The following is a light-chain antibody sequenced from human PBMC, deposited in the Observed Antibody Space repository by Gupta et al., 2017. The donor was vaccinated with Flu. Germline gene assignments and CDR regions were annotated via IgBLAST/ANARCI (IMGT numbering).Light chain of an antibody. J-gene: IGLJ3*02. CDR2: DDD. V-gene: IGLV3-21*02. CDR1: NSGRKS. Sequence: SYVLTQPASVSVAPGQTARITCGGNNSGRKSVPWYQQKPGQAPVLVVYDDDDRPSGIPERFSGSISEDTATLTISRVEAGDEADYYCQVFTSRGDEWVFGGGTKLTVL. CDR3: QVFTSRGDEWV.